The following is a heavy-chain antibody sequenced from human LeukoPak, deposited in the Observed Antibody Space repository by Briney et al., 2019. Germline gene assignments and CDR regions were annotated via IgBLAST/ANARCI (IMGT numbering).Heavy chain of an antibody. CDR1: GFTFSSYW. Sequence: PGGSLRLSCAASGFTFSSYWMHWVRQAPGKGLVWVSGIKTDGSTTSYADSVKGRFTISRDNAKNTLYLQMNSLRAEDTAVYYCARELSGSGYWGQGTLVTVSS. J-gene: IGHJ4*02. D-gene: IGHD1-26*01. CDR2: IKTDGSTT. CDR3: ARELSGSGY. V-gene: IGHV3-74*01.